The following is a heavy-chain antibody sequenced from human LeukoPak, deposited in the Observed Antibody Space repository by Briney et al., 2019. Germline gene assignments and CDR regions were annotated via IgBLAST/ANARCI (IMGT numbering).Heavy chain of an antibody. V-gene: IGHV1-69*13. D-gene: IGHD3-10*01. CDR1: GGTFSSYA. CDR3: ARGSFHPRYYYGSGSSAFDI. Sequence: SVKVSCKASGGTFSSYAISWVRQAPGQGLEWMGGIIPIFGTANYAQKFQGRVTITADESTSTAYMELSSLRSEDTAVYYFARGSFHPRYYYGSGSSAFDIWGQGTMDTVSS. J-gene: IGHJ3*02. CDR2: IIPIFGTA.